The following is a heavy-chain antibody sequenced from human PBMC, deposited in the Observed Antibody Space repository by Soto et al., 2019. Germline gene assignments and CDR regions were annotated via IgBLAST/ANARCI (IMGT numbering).Heavy chain of an antibody. CDR2: IYSDGSR. D-gene: IGHD3-10*01. Sequence: GGSLRLSCAASGFTFSSYGMSWVRQAPGKGLEWVSVIYSDGSRYYADSVKGRFTISRDNSKNTLYLQMNSLRVEDTAVYYCARDRVTMVRGIISQYYFDYWGQGTLVTVSS. CDR1: GFTFSSYG. CDR3: ARDRVTMVRGIISQYYFDY. J-gene: IGHJ4*02. V-gene: IGHV3-66*01.